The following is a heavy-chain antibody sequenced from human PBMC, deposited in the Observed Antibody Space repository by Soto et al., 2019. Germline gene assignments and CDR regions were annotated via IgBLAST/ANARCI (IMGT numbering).Heavy chain of an antibody. CDR2: VSSDATMI. CDR1: GFSFGSFE. V-gene: IGHV3-48*03. CDR3: ATPRDRWVESD. Sequence: EEQLVESGGGVVQPGGSLRLSCAASGFSFGSFEMNWVRQRPGRGLEWLAYVSSDATMISYARSVRGRFTISRDNAKNTLYLEMNSLRREDTGIYYCATPRDRWVESDWGQGTPVPVSS. J-gene: IGHJ4*02. D-gene: IGHD1-1*01.